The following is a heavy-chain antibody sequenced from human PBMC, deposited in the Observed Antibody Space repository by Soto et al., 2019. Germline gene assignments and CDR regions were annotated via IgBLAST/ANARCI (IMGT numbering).Heavy chain of an antibody. D-gene: IGHD1-20*01. CDR3: ASLTYNWNDRGAY. CDR2: IYYSGST. Sequence: SETLSLTCTVSGGSISSSSYYWGWIRQPPGKGLEWIGSIYYSGSTYYNPSLKSRVTISVDTSKNQFSLKLSSVTAADTAVYYCASLTYNWNDRGAYWRQGTLVTVSS. J-gene: IGHJ4*02. V-gene: IGHV4-39*01. CDR1: GGSISSSSYY.